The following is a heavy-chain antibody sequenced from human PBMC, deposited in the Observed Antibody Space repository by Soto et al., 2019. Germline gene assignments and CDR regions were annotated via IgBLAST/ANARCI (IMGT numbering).Heavy chain of an antibody. Sequence: QVQLQQWGAGLLKPSETLSLTCAVYGGAFSDYYWRWIRQPPGKGLEWIGEIDHIGTTSYNPSLKSRVTISADMSKKQFSLTLTSVTAADTALYYCARDRNLRIWGQGTLVAVSS. CDR1: GGAFSDYY. J-gene: IGHJ4*02. D-gene: IGHD1-7*01. CDR3: ARDRNLRI. V-gene: IGHV4-34*01. CDR2: IDHIGTT.